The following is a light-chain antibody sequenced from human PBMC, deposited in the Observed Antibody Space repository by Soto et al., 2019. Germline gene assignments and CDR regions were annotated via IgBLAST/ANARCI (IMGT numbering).Light chain of an antibody. V-gene: IGKV1-39*01. CDR2: GAY. CDR3: QQSYTTPWT. CDR1: QNIRTF. Sequence: DIQMTQSPSSLSASVGDRVTITCRASQNIRTFLNWYQQKPGKAPKPLIYGAYSLESGVPSRFSGSGSGTDFTLTISSLQPEDFVTYYCQQSYTTPWTFGPGTKV. J-gene: IGKJ1*01.